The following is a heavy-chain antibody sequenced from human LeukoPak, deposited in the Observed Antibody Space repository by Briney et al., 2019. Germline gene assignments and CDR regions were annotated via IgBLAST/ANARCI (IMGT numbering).Heavy chain of an antibody. CDR1: GGSIRSGGYF. CDR3: AKERGMTTSNYFDY. CDR2: IYSSGRT. Sequence: SQTLSLTCTVSGGSIRSGGYFWSWIRQPPGKGVEWIGYIYSSGRTYYNPSLKSRFLMSLDTSKNQLSLNLSSVTAADTAMYYCAKERGMTTSNYFDYWGQGTPVTVSS. V-gene: IGHV4-61*08. J-gene: IGHJ4*02. D-gene: IGHD4-17*01.